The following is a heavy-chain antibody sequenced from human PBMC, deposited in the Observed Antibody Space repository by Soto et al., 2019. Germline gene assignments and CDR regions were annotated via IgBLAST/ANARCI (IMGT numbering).Heavy chain of an antibody. V-gene: IGHV1-18*01. D-gene: IGHD5-18*01. CDR3: ARDSFTNKAMVTWACDI. J-gene: IGHJ3*02. Sequence: GQLVQSGAEVKRPGASVKLSCRASGYTFTSYGISWVRQAPGQGLEWMGWISAYNDDTKLSQKFEARVSMTTDTSTNTAYMELRSLRSDDTADYCCARDSFTNKAMVTWACDIWGQGTMVTVSS. CDR2: ISAYNDDT. CDR1: GYTFTSYG.